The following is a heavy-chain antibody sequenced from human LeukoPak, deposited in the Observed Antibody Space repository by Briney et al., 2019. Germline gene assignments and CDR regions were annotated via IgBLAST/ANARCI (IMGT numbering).Heavy chain of an antibody. V-gene: IGHV3-23*01. J-gene: IGHJ4*02. D-gene: IGHD6-19*01. CDR2: ISGSGGST. CDR1: GFTFSSYG. CDR3: AGDKTTGGWYEFDY. Sequence: GGTLRLSCAASGFTFSSYGMSWVRQAPGKGLEWVSAISGSGGSTYYADSVKGRFTISRDTSKNTASLQMNSLRAEDTAVYYCAGDKTTGGWYEFDYWGQGTLVTVSS.